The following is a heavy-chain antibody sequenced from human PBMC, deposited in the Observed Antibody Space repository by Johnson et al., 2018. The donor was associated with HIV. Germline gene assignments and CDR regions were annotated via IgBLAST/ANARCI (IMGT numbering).Heavy chain of an antibody. V-gene: IGHV3-66*02. J-gene: IGHJ3*02. CDR1: GFTVSSKY. CDR3: ARDSRGFGSGGCCAFDI. CDR2: IYSGDTT. D-gene: IGHD3-22*01. Sequence: VQLVESGGGLVQPGGSLRLSCAASGFTVSSKYMSWVRQAPGRGLEWVSIIYSGDTTYYADSVKGRFTISRDNSKNTLYLQMNSLRADDTALYYWARDSRGFGSGGCCAFDIWGQGTMVTVSS.